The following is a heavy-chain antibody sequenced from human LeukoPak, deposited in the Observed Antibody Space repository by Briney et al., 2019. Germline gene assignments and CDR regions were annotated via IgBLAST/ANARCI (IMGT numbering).Heavy chain of an antibody. CDR2: ISSSSSYI. CDR1: GFTFSSYS. Sequence: GGPLRLPCAASGFTFSSYSMNWVRHAPGKGREWVSYISSSSSYIYYADSVKGRFTIARDNAKNSLYLQMNSLRAEDTAVDYCARDDYGSGTFDYWGQGTLVTVSS. CDR3: ARDDYGSGTFDY. V-gene: IGHV3-21*01. D-gene: IGHD3-10*01. J-gene: IGHJ4*02.